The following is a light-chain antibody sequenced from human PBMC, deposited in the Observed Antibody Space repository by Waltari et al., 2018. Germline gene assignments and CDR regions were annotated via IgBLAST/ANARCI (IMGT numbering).Light chain of an antibody. Sequence: DIVMTQSPDSLAVSLGERATINCKSSQSVLYSTNTQSYGDWYQQKPGQPPKLLIYWTATRESGVPDRFSGSGSGTDFTLTISNLQAEDVAVYYCQQYYSTWTFGQGTKVEIK. CDR2: WTA. V-gene: IGKV4-1*01. J-gene: IGKJ1*01. CDR1: QSVLYSTNTQSY. CDR3: QQYYSTWT.